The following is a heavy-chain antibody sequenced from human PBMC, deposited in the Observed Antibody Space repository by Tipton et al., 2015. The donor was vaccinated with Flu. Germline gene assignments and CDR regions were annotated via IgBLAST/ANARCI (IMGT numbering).Heavy chain of an antibody. Sequence: QLVQSGAEVKRPGASAKVSCKASGYTFASYGISWVRQAPGQGLEWMGWVAADNSYTRYAEDFQDRVTMTADTSTSTAYVELRSLRSDDTAVYYCARGSGYAGDYWGQGTLVTVSS. D-gene: IGHD5-12*01. CDR3: ARGSGYAGDY. CDR1: GYTFASYG. V-gene: IGHV1-18*01. CDR2: VAADNSYT. J-gene: IGHJ4*01.